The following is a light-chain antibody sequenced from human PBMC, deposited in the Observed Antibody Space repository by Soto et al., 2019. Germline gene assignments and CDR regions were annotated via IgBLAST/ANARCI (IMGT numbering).Light chain of an antibody. J-gene: IGKJ1*01. CDR2: KAS. V-gene: IGKV1-5*03. Sequence: DIQMTQSPSTLSASVGDRVTINCRASQSISSWLAWYQQKPWKAPKLLIYKASSLESGVPSRFSGSGSGTEVTLTISSLQPDDFATYYCQQYNSSPTFGQGTKVEIK. CDR1: QSISSW. CDR3: QQYNSSPT.